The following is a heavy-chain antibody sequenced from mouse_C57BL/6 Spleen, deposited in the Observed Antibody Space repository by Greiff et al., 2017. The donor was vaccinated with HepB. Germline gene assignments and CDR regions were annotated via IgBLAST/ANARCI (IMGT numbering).Heavy chain of an antibody. CDR2: ISNGGGST. CDR1: GFTFSDYY. CDR3: ARQGYYGSRGYFDV. V-gene: IGHV5-12*01. D-gene: IGHD1-1*01. J-gene: IGHJ1*03. Sequence: EVQRVESGGGLVQPGGSLKLSCAASGFTFSDYYMYWVRQTPEKRLEWVAYISNGGGSTYYPDTVKGRFTISRDNAKNTLYLQMSRLKSEDTAMYYCARQGYYGSRGYFDVWGTGTTVTVSS.